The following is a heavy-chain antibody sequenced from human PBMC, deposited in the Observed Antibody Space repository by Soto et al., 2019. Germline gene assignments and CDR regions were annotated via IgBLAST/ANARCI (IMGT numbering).Heavy chain of an antibody. V-gene: IGHV3-33*01. CDR2: IWYDGSNK. J-gene: IGHJ4*02. Sequence: GGSLRLSCAASGFTFSSYGMHWVRQAPGKGLEWVAVIWYDGSNKYYADSVKGRFTISRDNSKNTLYLQMNSLRAEDTAVYYCARDKADYDFWSGPDYWGQGTLVTVSS. CDR1: GFTFSSYG. CDR3: ARDKADYDFWSGPDY. D-gene: IGHD3-3*01.